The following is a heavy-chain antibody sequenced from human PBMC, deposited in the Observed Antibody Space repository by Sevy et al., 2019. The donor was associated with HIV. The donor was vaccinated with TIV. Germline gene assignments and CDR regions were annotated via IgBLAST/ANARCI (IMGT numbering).Heavy chain of an antibody. D-gene: IGHD3-16*01. CDR3: ARDRGESLSSAFDY. CDR1: GFSFSDYR. CDR2: ISYDGRNNK. Sequence: GGSLRLSCAASGFSFSDYRMHWVRQAPGKGLEWVAVISYDGRNNKYNADSVKGRFTISRDNSKNTLYLQMNSRRAEDTAIYYCARDRGESLSSAFDYWGQGTLVTVSS. V-gene: IGHV3-30*03. J-gene: IGHJ4*02.